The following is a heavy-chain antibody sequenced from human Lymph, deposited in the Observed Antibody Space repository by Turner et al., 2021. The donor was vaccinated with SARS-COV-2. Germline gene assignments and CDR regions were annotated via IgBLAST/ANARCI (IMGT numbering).Heavy chain of an antibody. CDR2: IYYRGST. V-gene: IGHV4-59*01. CDR3: ARETVNNWVDP. J-gene: IGHJ5*02. D-gene: IGHD2-21*02. CDR1: GGSMNSNY. Sequence: QVQLQESGPRLVKPLETLSLTCTVSGGSMNSNYWSWIRQPPGKRLEWIGYIYYRGSTNYNPSLESRVTISVDTSRNQFSPNLTSVTAADTAIYYCARETVNNWVDPWGQGTLVTVSS.